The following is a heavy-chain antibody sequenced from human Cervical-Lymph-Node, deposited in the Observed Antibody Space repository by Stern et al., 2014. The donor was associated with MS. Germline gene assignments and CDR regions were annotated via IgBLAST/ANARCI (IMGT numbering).Heavy chain of an antibody. J-gene: IGHJ4*02. Sequence: QMQLVQSGTKMQKPGASVKVSCNASGYTFTAFFIHWVRHVPGQGLEWMGRLDPNSDDPTYAQKFQDRVTLTRDTSIGTAYLELSRLTSADTAVYYCAREATLIVVGIDYWGQGTQVTVSS. CDR2: LDPNSDDP. CDR1: GYTFTAFF. V-gene: IGHV1-2*06. D-gene: IGHD3-22*01. CDR3: AREATLIVVGIDY.